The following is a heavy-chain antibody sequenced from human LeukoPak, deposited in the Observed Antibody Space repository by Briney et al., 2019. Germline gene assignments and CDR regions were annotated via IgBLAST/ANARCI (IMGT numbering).Heavy chain of an antibody. CDR3: AKTGMYWNGYYIDYRAFDN. D-gene: IGHD3-3*01. Sequence: GGSLRLSCAASGFIFSNYPMSWVRQAPGKGLEWVSGVSGSDGSTYYADSVKGRFTISRDNSKNTLYLQMNGLRAKDTALYYCAKTGMYWNGYYIDYRAFDNWGQGTMVTVSS. CDR2: VSGSDGST. V-gene: IGHV3-23*01. J-gene: IGHJ3*02. CDR1: GFIFSNYP.